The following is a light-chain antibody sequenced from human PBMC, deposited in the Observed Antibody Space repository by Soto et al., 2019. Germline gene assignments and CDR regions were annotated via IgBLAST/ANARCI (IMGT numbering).Light chain of an antibody. V-gene: IGKV3-20*01. CDR3: HYYVNSPAMYT. Sequence: EIVLTQSPGTLSLSPGDRATLSCRASQSVSNDYLAWYQQKPGQAPRLLIYGASSRATGIPDRFSGSGSGTESTLTISRLEPEDFAVYYFHYYVNSPAMYTFGPGTKLEIK. J-gene: IGKJ2*01. CDR2: GAS. CDR1: QSVSNDY.